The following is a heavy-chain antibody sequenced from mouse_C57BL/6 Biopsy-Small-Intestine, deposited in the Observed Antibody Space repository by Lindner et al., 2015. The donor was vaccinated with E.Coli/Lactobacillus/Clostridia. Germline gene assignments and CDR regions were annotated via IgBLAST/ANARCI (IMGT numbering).Heavy chain of an antibody. CDR3: ATSIHGGYVVDN. J-gene: IGHJ4*01. CDR1: GYTFKSHP. CDR2: IYSDSDNT. Sequence: SVKVSCKASGYTFKSHPMHWVRQAPGQRLEWMGWIYSDSDNTHYSERFQGRVTITRDTSATIAYMELSRLTSEDTAVYYCATSIHGGYVVDNWGQGTLVIVSS. D-gene: IGHD1-2*01. V-gene: IGHV1-14*01.